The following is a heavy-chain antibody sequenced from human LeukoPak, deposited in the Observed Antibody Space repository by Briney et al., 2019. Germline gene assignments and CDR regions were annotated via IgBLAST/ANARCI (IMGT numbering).Heavy chain of an antibody. J-gene: IGHJ4*02. CDR3: ASTYFDSGCYYFEY. D-gene: IGHD3-22*01. CDR2: IYHTGNT. Sequence: PSQTLCLSRVHPHGSISGATKCSGWIRKPPGKGLEWIGYIYHTGNTYYNPSLKSRVTMSVDRSKNQFSLNLSSVTAADTAVYYFASTYFDSGCYYFEYWGQGTLVTFSS. CDR1: HGSISGATKC. V-gene: IGHV4-30-2*01.